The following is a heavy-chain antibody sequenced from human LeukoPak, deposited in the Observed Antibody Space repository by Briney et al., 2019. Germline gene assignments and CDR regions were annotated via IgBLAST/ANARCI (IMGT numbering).Heavy chain of an antibody. CDR2: IYTSGST. J-gene: IGHJ4*02. Sequence: SETLXLTCTVSGGSISSGSYYWSWIRQPAGKGLEWIGRIYTSGSTNYNPSLKSRVTISVDTSKNQFSLKLSSVTAADTAVYYCARDSGLGVSWYLRDYWGQGTLVTVSS. D-gene: IGHD6-13*01. V-gene: IGHV4-61*02. CDR1: GGSISSGSYY. CDR3: ARDSGLGVSWYLRDY.